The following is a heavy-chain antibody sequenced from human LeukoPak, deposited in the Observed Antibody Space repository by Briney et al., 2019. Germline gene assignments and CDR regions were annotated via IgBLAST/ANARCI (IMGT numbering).Heavy chain of an antibody. Sequence: EASVKVSCKASGYTFSNNYMQWVRQAPGQGLEWMGIINPSDGGTNYAQKFQGRVTLTRDMSTSTVYMELSSLRSEDTAVYYCARDRGITVFGVVMDVWGKGTTVTVSS. J-gene: IGHJ6*04. D-gene: IGHD3-3*01. V-gene: IGHV1-46*01. CDR3: ARDRGITVFGVVMDV. CDR2: INPSDGGT. CDR1: GYTFSNNY.